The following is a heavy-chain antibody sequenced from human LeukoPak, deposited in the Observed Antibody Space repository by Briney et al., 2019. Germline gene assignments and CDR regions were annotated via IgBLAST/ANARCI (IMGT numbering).Heavy chain of an antibody. CDR1: GGSISGGGYS. CDR3: ARGAAITMVRGVITNYYFDY. J-gene: IGHJ4*02. CDR2: IYHSGNT. Sequence: SQTLSLTCAVSGGSISGGGYSWSWIRQPPGKGLEWIGYIYHSGNTYYNPSLKSRVTISVDRSKNQFSLKLSSVTAADTAVYYCARGAAITMVRGVITNYYFDYWGQGTLVTVSS. V-gene: IGHV4-30-2*01. D-gene: IGHD3-10*01.